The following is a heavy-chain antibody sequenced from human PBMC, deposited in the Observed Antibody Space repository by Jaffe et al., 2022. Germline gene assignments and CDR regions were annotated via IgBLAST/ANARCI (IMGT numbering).Heavy chain of an antibody. CDR2: IIPILGIA. V-gene: IGHV1-69*08. D-gene: IGHD2-2*01. CDR1: GGTFSSYT. J-gene: IGHJ4*02. Sequence: QVQLVQSGAEVKKPGSSVKVSCKASGGTFSSYTISWVRQAPGQGLEWMGRIIPILGIANYAQKFQGRVTITADKSTSTAYMELSSLRSEDTAVYYCARDSCSSTSCRTKLYYFDYWGQGTLVTVSS. CDR3: ARDSCSSTSCRTKLYYFDY.